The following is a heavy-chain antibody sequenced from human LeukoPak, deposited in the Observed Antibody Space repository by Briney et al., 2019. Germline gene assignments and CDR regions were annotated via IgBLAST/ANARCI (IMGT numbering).Heavy chain of an antibody. CDR3: ARDQRPHRGSDSSSWYAEGYNWFDP. D-gene: IGHD6-13*01. V-gene: IGHV1-2*04. J-gene: IGHJ5*02. CDR1: GYTFTSYG. CDR2: INPNSGGT. Sequence: VASVKVSCKASGYTFTSYGISWVRQAPGQGLEWMGWINPNSGGTNYAQKFQGWVTMTRDTSISTAYMELSRLRSDDTAVYYCARDQRPHRGSDSSSWYAEGYNWFDPWGQGTLVTVSS.